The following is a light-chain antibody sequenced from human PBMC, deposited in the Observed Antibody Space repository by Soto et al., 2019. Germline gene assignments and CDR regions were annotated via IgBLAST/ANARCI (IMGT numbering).Light chain of an antibody. J-gene: IGKJ1*01. CDR3: QQRSNWPWT. CDR1: QSISSY. CDR2: DAS. Sequence: EIVLTQSPATLSLAQGEGATLSCRASQSISSYLAWYQQKPGQAPRLLIYDASNRATGIPARFSGSGSGTDFTLTISSLESADFAVYYCQQRSNWPWTFGQGTKVEIK. V-gene: IGKV3-11*01.